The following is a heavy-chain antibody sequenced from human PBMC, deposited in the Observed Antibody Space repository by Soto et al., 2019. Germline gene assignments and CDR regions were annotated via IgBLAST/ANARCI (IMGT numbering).Heavy chain of an antibody. CDR3: ARRYGWLYFDY. D-gene: IGHD6-19*01. CDR1: GGSISSYY. J-gene: IGHJ4*02. CDR2: IYYSGST. V-gene: IGHV4-59*08. Sequence: SETLSLTCTVSGGSISSYYWNWIRQPPGKGLEWIGYIYYSGSTNYNPSLKSRVTISVDTSKNQFSLKLSSVTAADTAVYYCARRYGWLYFDYWGQGSLVTAPQ.